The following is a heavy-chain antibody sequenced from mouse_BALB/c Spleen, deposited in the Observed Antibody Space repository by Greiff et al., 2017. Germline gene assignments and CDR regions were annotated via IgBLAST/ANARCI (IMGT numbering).Heavy chain of an antibody. Sequence: DVMLVESGPGLVAPSQSLSLTCTVSGFSLTSYGVHWVRQPPGKALEWLGFIRNKANGYTTEYSASVKGRFTISRDNSQSILYLQMNTLRAEDSATYYCARDTGVYAMDYWGQGTSVTVSS. CDR1: GFSLTSYG. CDR2: IRNKANGYTT. CDR3: ARDTGVYAMDY. V-gene: IGHV7-3*02. J-gene: IGHJ4*01.